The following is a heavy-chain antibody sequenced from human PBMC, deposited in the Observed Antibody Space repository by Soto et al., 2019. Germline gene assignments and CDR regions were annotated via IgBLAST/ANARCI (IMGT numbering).Heavy chain of an antibody. CDR3: ASLSSWYLDYYYYGMDV. J-gene: IGHJ6*02. CDR2: ISAYNGNT. V-gene: IGHV1-18*04. D-gene: IGHD6-13*01. Sequence: ASVKVSCKASGYTFTSYGISWVRQAPGQGLEWMGWISAYNGNTNYAQKLQGRVTMTTDTSTSTAYMELRSLRSDDTAVYYCASLSSWYLDYYYYGMDVWGQGTPVTVSS. CDR1: GYTFTSYG.